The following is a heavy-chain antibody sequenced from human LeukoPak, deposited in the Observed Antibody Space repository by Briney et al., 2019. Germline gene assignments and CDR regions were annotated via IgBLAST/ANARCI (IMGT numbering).Heavy chain of an antibody. V-gene: IGHV3-23*01. CDR1: GFTFSSYA. CDR2: ISGSGGST. CDR3: AKDARYYYDSSGYYYGY. Sequence: GGSLRLSCAASGFTFSSYAMSWVRQAPGKGLEWVSAISGSGGSTYYADSVKGRFTISRDYSKNTLYLQMNSLRAEDTAVYYCAKDARYYYDSSGYYYGYWGQGTLVTVSS. D-gene: IGHD3-22*01. J-gene: IGHJ4*02.